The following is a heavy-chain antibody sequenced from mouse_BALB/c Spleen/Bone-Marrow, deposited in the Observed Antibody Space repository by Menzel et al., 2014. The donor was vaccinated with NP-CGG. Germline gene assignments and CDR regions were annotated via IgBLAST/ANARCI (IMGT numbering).Heavy chain of an antibody. CDR2: ISDGGSYS. CDR1: GFTFSDYY. J-gene: IGHJ1*01. D-gene: IGHD1-1*01. Sequence: EVHLVESGGGLVKPGGSLKLSCAASGFTFSDYYMYWVRQTPEKRLEWVATISDGGSYSYSPDSVEGRFTISRDNAKNHMYLQMHRLRSEDTAMYFCSRECYGIYFDVWGPGTPVTVSS. V-gene: IGHV5-4*02. CDR3: SRECYGIYFDV.